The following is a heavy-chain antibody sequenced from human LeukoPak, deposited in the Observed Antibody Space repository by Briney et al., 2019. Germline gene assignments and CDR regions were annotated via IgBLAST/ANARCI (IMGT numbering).Heavy chain of an antibody. D-gene: IGHD5-18*01. V-gene: IGHV4-59*08. CDR2: IYYSGST. Sequence: ETLSLTCTVAGGSISSYYWSWIRQPPGKGLEGIGNIYYSGSTNYNPSLKSRVTISVDTSKNQFSLKLSSVTAADTAVYYCARAVDTAMVTDYWGQGTLVTVSS. J-gene: IGHJ4*02. CDR1: GGSISSYY. CDR3: ARAVDTAMVTDY.